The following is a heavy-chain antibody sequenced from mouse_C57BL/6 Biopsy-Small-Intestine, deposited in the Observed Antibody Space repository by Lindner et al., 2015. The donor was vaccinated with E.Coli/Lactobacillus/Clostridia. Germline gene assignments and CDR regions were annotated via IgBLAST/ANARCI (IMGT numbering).Heavy chain of an antibody. Sequence: VQLQESGGDLVKPGGSLKLSCAASGFTFSSYGMSWIRQTPDKRLEWVATISAGGSYTYYPDSVKGRFTISRDNAKNTLYLQMSSLKSEDTAIYYCARRGVPRYFDYWGQGTTLTVSS. J-gene: IGHJ2*01. V-gene: IGHV5-6*01. CDR3: ARRGVPRYFDY. CDR2: ISAGGSYT. CDR1: GFTFSSYG.